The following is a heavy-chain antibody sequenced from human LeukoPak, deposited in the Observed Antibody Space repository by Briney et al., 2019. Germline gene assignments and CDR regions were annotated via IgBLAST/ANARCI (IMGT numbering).Heavy chain of an antibody. D-gene: IGHD6-13*01. J-gene: IGHJ5*02. CDR3: ARDLAAYSSSWSP. CDR2: IYTSGST. CDR1: GGSISSSSYY. V-gene: IGHV4-61*02. Sequence: TSETLSLTCTVSGGSISSSSYYWSWIRQPAGKGLEWIGRIYTSGSTNYNPSLKSRVTMSVDTSKNQFSLKLSSVTAADTAVYYCARDLAAYSSSWSPWGQGTLVTVSS.